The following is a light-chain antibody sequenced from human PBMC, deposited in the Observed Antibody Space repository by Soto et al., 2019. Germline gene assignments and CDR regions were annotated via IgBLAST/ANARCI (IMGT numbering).Light chain of an antibody. CDR2: EVS. J-gene: IGLJ1*01. Sequence: QSVLTQPPSASGSPGQSVTISCTGTSSDVGGYNYVSWYQQHPGKAPKLMIYEVSKRPSGVPDRFSGSKSGNTASLTVSGLQAEDVADYYCTSYAGSNNLDVFGTGNNVTVL. CDR3: TSYAGSNNLDV. V-gene: IGLV2-8*01. CDR1: SSDVGGYNY.